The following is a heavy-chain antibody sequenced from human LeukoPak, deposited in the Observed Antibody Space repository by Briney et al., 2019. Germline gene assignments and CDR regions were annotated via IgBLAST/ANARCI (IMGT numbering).Heavy chain of an antibody. CDR1: GFTFSTYG. J-gene: IGHJ4*02. V-gene: IGHV3-30-3*01. Sequence: GGSLRLSCAASGFTFSTYGMHWVRQAPGKGLEWVAVISYDGSNKYYADSVKGRFTISRDNSKNTLYLQMNSLRAEDTAVYYCAILEYYDFWSGGGYFDYWGQGTLVTVSS. CDR2: ISYDGSNK. D-gene: IGHD3-3*01. CDR3: AILEYYDFWSGGGYFDY.